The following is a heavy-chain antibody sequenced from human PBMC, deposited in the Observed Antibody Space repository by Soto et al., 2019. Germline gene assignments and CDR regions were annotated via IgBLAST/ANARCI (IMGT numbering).Heavy chain of an antibody. CDR2: INPKSDET. D-gene: IGHD3-16*01. V-gene: IGHV1-2*02. CDR1: GYTFAANY. J-gene: IGHJ4*02. Sequence: QVQLVQSGSEVKKPGASVRVSCRTSGYTFAANYRHWVRPAPGKGLEWMGWINPKSDETKFSQKFQVRVALTKDTTSNTVHLDVANLRSEDTAVYYCARWTSRGCYDSWGQGTLITASS. CDR3: ARWTSRGCYDS.